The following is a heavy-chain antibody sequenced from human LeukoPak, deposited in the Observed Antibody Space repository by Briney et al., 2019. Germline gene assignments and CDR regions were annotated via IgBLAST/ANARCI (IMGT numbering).Heavy chain of an antibody. J-gene: IGHJ3*02. CDR1: GFTFSSYA. V-gene: IGHV3-30-3*01. D-gene: IGHD3-22*01. CDR2: ISYDGSNK. CDR3: ARDLYYDSSGTI. Sequence: GGSLRLSCAASGFTFSSYAMPWVRQAPGKGLEWVAVISYDGSNKYYADSVKGRFTISRDNSKNTLYLQMNSLRAEDTAVYYCARDLYYDSSGTIWGQGTMVTVSS.